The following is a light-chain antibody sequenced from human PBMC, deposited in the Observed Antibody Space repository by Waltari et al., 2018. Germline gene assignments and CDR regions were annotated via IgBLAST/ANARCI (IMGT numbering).Light chain of an antibody. CDR2: DVN. J-gene: IGLJ2*01. CDR1: SGVLGSYYY. V-gene: IGLV2-14*03. Sequence: QSALTQPASVSGSPGQSITISCTGASGVLGSYYYFSWYQQHPGNAPKLVIFDVNNRPSGVSNRFSSSVSGNTASLTISGRQAEDEADYYCSAYTKDTRIFGGGTKLTVL. CDR3: SAYTKDTRI.